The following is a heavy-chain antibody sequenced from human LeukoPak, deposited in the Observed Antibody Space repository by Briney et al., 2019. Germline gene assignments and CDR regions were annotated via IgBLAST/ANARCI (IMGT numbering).Heavy chain of an antibody. V-gene: IGHV3-13*01. CDR1: GFTFSSYD. D-gene: IGHD6-13*01. J-gene: IGHJ6*03. CDR3: AREFRSSSWPHYYYYYYMDV. Sequence: GGSLRLSCAASGFTFSSYDMHWVRQATGKGLEWVSAIGTAGDTYYPGSVKGRFTISRENARNSLYLQMNSLRAGDTAVYYCAREFRSSSWPHYYYYYYMDVWGKGTTVTVSS. CDR2: IGTAGDT.